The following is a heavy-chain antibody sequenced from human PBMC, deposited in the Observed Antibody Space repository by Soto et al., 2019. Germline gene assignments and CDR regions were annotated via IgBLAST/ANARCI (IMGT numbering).Heavy chain of an antibody. D-gene: IGHD5-18*01. J-gene: IGHJ6*02. V-gene: IGHV3-30*18. Sequence: PGGSLRLSCADSGFTFSSYGIHWVRQAPGKGLEWVALISYDGTDKYYADSVKGRFTISRDNSKNTLYLQMSSLGPEDTAVYYCVKERYAQLWLEDYGMGVWGQGTTVTVSS. CDR2: ISYDGTDK. CDR3: VKERYAQLWLEDYGMGV. CDR1: GFTFSSYG.